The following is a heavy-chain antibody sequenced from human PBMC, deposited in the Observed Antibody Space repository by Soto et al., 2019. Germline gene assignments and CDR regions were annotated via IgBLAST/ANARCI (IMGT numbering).Heavy chain of an antibody. D-gene: IGHD1-26*01. CDR1: GYTYTSNY. CDR3: AGGSFRRSAFDY. V-gene: IGHV1-46*01. J-gene: IGHJ4*02. Sequence: VTSVKVSCTASGYTYTSNYIHWVRQAPGQGLEWMGIINPSGGSTSYAQKFQGRVTMTRDTSTSTVYMELSSLRSEDTAVYYCAGGSFRRSAFDYWGQGTLVTVSS. CDR2: INPSGGST.